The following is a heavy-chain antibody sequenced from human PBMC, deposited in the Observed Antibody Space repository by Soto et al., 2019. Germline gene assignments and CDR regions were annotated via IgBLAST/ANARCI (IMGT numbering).Heavy chain of an antibody. D-gene: IGHD6-13*01. CDR3: ARDSGAKLSSS. CDR1: GGTFSSYR. Sequence: SVKVSCKASGGTFSSYRFNWVRQARGQGLEWLGGIVPIYRTADYAQKFQGRVTITADESTRTVYMELSSLKSQDTALYYCARDSGAKLSSSWGQGTLVPVSS. V-gene: IGHV1-69*13. J-gene: IGHJ4*02. CDR2: IVPIYRTA.